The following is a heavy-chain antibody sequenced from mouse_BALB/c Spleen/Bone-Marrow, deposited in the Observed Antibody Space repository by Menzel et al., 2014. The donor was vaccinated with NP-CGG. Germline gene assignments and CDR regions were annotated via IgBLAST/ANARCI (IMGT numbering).Heavy chain of an antibody. D-gene: IGHD2-4*01. V-gene: IGHV1S81*02. CDR1: GYTFTSYW. Sequence: QVQLQQSGAELVKPGASVKLSCKASGYTFTSYWMHWVKQRPGQGLEWIGEINPSNGRTNYNEKFKSKAALTVDKSSSTAYMQLSSLTSEDSAVYYCARWGITLAYWGQGTLVTVSA. CDR2: INPSNGRT. J-gene: IGHJ3*01. CDR3: ARWGITLAY.